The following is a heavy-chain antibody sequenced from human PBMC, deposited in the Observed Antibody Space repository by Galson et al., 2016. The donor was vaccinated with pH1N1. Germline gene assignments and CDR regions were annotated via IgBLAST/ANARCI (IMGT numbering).Heavy chain of an antibody. J-gene: IGHJ4*02. V-gene: IGHV3-21*01. Sequence: SLRLSCAASGFTFSSYTMNWVRQAPGKGLEWVSSISSSSSYIYYADSVKGRFTISRDNAKNSLYLQVNSLRAEDTAVYYCARKDENYYDSSGSNVYYFDYWGQGTLVTVSS. CDR1: GFTFSSYT. CDR3: ARKDENYYDSSGSNVYYFDY. CDR2: ISSSSSYI. D-gene: IGHD3-22*01.